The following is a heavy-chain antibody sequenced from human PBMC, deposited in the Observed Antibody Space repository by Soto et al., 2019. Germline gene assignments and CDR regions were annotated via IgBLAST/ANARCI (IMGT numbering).Heavy chain of an antibody. CDR3: ARDYGSGSYYHYYYYGMDV. CDR2: IYYSGST. D-gene: IGHD3-10*01. CDR1: GGSINSYY. J-gene: IGHJ6*02. Sequence: PSETLSLTCTVSGGSINSYYWSWIRQPPGKGLEWIGYIYYSGSTNYNPSLKSRVTISVDTSKNQFSLKLSSVTAADTAVYYCARDYGSGSYYHYYYYGMDVWGQGTTVTVSS. V-gene: IGHV4-59*01.